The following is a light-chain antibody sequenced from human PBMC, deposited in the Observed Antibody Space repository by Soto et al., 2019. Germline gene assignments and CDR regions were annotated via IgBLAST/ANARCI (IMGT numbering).Light chain of an antibody. CDR2: KAS. CDR1: QTISSW. J-gene: IGKJ1*01. CDR3: QHYNSYSEA. V-gene: IGKV1-5*03. Sequence: DIPMTQSPSTLSGSVGDRVTITCRASQTISSWLAWYQQKPGKAPKLLIYKASTLKSGVPSRFSGSGSGTAFTLTISSLQPDDFATYYCQHYNSYSEAFGQGTKVE.